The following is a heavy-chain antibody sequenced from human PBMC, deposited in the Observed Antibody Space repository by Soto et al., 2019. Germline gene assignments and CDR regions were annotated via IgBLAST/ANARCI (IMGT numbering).Heavy chain of an antibody. CDR1: GFTFSNYA. CDR2: ISGSGGST. Sequence: GGSLRLSCAASGFTFSNYAMSWVRQAPGKGLEWVSAISGSGGSTNYADSVKGRFTISRDNSKNTLYLQMNSLRAEDTAVYYCAKGLMTTVTPASGFYYWGQGTLVTVSS. V-gene: IGHV3-23*01. CDR3: AKGLMTTVTPASGFYY. J-gene: IGHJ4*02. D-gene: IGHD4-17*01.